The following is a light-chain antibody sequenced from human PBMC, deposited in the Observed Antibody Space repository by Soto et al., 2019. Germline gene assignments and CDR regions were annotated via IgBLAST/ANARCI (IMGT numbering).Light chain of an antibody. V-gene: IGKV1-27*01. J-gene: IGKJ5*01. Sequence: DIQMTQSPSSLSASVGDRVTITCRARQGISNYLAWYQQKPGKVPKLLIYAASTLQSGVPSRFSGSGSGTDFTLTISGLQPEDVATYYCQKYNSAPITCGQGTRLEIK. CDR2: AAS. CDR1: QGISNY. CDR3: QKYNSAPIT.